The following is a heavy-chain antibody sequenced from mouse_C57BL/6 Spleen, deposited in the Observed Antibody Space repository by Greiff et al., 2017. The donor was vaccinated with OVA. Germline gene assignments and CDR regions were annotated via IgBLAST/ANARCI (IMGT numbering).Heavy chain of an antibody. Sequence: VKLVESGPGLVQPSQSLSITCTVSGFSLTSYGVHWVRQSPGKGLEWLGVIWSGGSTDYNAAFISRLSISKDNSKSHVFFKMNSLQADDTAIYYCARSLYDYDGAWFAYWGQGTLVTVSA. CDR1: GFSLTSYG. D-gene: IGHD2-4*01. V-gene: IGHV2-2*01. CDR3: ARSLYDYDGAWFAY. J-gene: IGHJ3*01. CDR2: IWSGGST.